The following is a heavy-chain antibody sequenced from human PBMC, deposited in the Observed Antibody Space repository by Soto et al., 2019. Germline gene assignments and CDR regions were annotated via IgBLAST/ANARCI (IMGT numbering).Heavy chain of an antibody. V-gene: IGHV4-59*01. Sequence: PSETLSLTCTVSGGSIGTYYWSWIRQPPGKGLEWIGDFYYSGITNYNPSLKSRVTISLITSNNQFSLKLTSVTAADTAVYYCAREGGDGIDYWGQGTLVTVSS. CDR1: GGSIGTYY. J-gene: IGHJ4*02. D-gene: IGHD3-16*01. CDR3: AREGGDGIDY. CDR2: FYYSGIT.